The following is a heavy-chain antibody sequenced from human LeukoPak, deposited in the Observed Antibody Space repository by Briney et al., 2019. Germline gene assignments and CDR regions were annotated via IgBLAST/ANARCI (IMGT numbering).Heavy chain of an antibody. CDR3: ARDYDILTGGGWFDP. CDR1: GGSISSYY. D-gene: IGHD3-9*01. CDR2: ISYSGST. Sequence: SETLSLTCTVSGGSISSYYWSWIRQPPGKGLEGMGYISYSGSTNYNPSLRSRVTISVDTSKNQFSLKLSSVAAADTAVYYCARDYDILTGGGWFDPWGQGTLVTVSS. J-gene: IGHJ5*02. V-gene: IGHV4-59*01.